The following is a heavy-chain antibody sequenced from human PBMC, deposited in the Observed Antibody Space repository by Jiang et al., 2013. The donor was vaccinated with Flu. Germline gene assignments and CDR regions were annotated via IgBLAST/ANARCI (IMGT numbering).Heavy chain of an antibody. D-gene: IGHD1-26*01. CDR2: TYYRSKWYN. Sequence: VSSKSAAWNWIRQSPSRGLEWLGRTYYRSKWYNDYAVSVRSRITIKPDTSKNQXSLQLNSVTPEDTAVYFCARDRGKGATTIDYWGQGTLVTVSS. CDR3: ARDRGKGATTIDY. J-gene: IGHJ4*02. CDR1: VSSKSAA. V-gene: IGHV6-1*01.